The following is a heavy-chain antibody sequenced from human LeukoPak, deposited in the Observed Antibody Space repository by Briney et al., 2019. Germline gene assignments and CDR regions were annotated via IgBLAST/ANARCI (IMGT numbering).Heavy chain of an antibody. Sequence: GGSLRLSCAASGFTFSSYGMHWVRQAPGKGLEWVAVISYDGSNKYYADSVKGRFTISRDNSKNTLYLQMNSLRAEDTAVYYCALVVIAFDIWGQGTMVTVSS. J-gene: IGHJ3*02. D-gene: IGHD2-15*01. CDR3: ALVVIAFDI. V-gene: IGHV3-30*03. CDR1: GFTFSSYG. CDR2: ISYDGSNK.